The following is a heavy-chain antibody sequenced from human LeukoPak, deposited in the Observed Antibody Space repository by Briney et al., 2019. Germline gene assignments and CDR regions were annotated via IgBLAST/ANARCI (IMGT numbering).Heavy chain of an antibody. D-gene: IGHD5-18*01. Sequence: SVKVSCKASGGTFSSYAISWVRQAPGQGLEWMGGIIPIFGTANYAQKFQGRVTTTRDTSISTAYMELSRLRSDDTAVYYCARGGGGGYSYGYDYWGQGTLVTVSS. CDR1: GGTFSSYA. V-gene: IGHV1-69*05. J-gene: IGHJ4*02. CDR3: ARGGGGGYSYGYDY. CDR2: IIPIFGTA.